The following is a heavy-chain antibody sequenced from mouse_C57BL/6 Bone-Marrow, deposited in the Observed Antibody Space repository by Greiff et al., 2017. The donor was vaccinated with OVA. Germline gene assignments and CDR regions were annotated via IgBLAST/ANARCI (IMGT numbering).Heavy chain of an antibody. D-gene: IGHD2-2*01. J-gene: IGHJ2*01. CDR2: ISDGGSYT. V-gene: IGHV5-4*03. CDR1: GFTFSSYA. Sequence: EVKLMESGGGLVKPGGSLKLSCAASGFTFSSYAMSWVRQTPEKRLEWVATISDGGSYTYYPDNVKGRFTISRDNAKNNLYLQMSHLKSEDTAMYYCARKDGYDGFDYWGQGTTLTVSS. CDR3: ARKDGYDGFDY.